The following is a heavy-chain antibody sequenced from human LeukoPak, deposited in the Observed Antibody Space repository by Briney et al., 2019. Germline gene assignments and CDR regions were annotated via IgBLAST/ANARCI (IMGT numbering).Heavy chain of an antibody. Sequence: TGGSLRLSCSASGFTFSSYAMHWVRQAPGKGLEYVSAISSNGSSTNYADSVKGRFTISRDNAKNTLYLHMNSLRAEDTAVYYCASGTPFDYYDSSGFDYWGQGTLVTVSS. V-gene: IGHV3-64*04. CDR3: ASGTPFDYYDSSGFDY. CDR1: GFTFSSYA. D-gene: IGHD3-22*01. J-gene: IGHJ4*02. CDR2: ISSNGSST.